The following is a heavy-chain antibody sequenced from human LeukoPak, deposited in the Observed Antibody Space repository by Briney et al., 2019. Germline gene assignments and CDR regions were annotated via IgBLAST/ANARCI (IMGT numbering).Heavy chain of an antibody. CDR2: ISYDGSNK. CDR3: AKPSIAVAGTAYFDY. Sequence: GSLRLSCAASGFTFSSYGMHWVRQAPGKGLEWVAVISYDGSNKYYADSVKGRFTISRDNSKNTLYLQMNSLRAEDTAVYYCAKPSIAVAGTAYFDYWGQGTLVIVSS. CDR1: GFTFSSYG. V-gene: IGHV3-30*18. J-gene: IGHJ4*02. D-gene: IGHD6-19*01.